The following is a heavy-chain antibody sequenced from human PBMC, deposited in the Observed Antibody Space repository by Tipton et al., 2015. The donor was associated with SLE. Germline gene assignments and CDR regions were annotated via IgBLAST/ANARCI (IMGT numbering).Heavy chain of an antibody. CDR3: ARAHGITMIVNY. CDR2: IHYSGST. V-gene: IGHV4-39*07. J-gene: IGHJ4*02. D-gene: IGHD3-22*01. CDR1: GGSISSGGYY. Sequence: TLSLTCTVSGGSISSGGYYWGWIRQTPGKGLEWIGSIHYSGSTYYNPSLTSRVTISVDTSKNQFSLKLSSVTAADTAVYYCARAHGITMIVNYWGQGTLVTVSS.